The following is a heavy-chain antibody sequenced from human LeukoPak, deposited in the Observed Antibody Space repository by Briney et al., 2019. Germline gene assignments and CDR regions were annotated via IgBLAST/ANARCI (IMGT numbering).Heavy chain of an antibody. CDR2: IYYSGST. Sequence: PSETLSLTCTVSGGSINSYYWSWIRQPPGKGLEWIGYIYYSGSTNYNPSLKSRVTISVDTSKNQFSLKLSSVTAADTAVYYCAREHRDILTGYPTPTFDYWGQGTLVTVSS. D-gene: IGHD3-9*01. J-gene: IGHJ4*02. V-gene: IGHV4-59*12. CDR3: AREHRDILTGYPTPTFDY. CDR1: GGSINSYY.